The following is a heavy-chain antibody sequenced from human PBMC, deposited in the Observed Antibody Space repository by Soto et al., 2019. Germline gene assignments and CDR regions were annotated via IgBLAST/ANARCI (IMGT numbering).Heavy chain of an antibody. V-gene: IGHV3-49*04. CDR2: IRSKAYGGTT. Sequence: GGSLRLSCTASGFTFGGYAMSWVRQAPGKGLEWLGFIRSKAYGGTTEYAASVKGRFTISRDDYKSIAYLQMSSLKTEDTAVYYCSSVNDFWSGYYTSSFDYWGQGTPVTVSS. D-gene: IGHD3-3*01. CDR3: SSVNDFWSGYYTSSFDY. CDR1: GFTFGGYA. J-gene: IGHJ4*02.